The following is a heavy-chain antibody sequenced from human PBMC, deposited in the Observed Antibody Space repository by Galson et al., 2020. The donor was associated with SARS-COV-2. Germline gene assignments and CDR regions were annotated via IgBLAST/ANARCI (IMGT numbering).Heavy chain of an antibody. CDR3: ARHTDILTNHGNWFDP. Sequence: SATLSLTCTVSGGSISSSSYYWGWIRQPPGKGLEWIGSIYYSGSTYYNPSLKSRVTISVDTSKNQFSLKLSSVTAAETAVYYCARHTDILTNHGNWFDPWGQGTLVTVSS. D-gene: IGHD3-9*01. J-gene: IGHJ5*02. CDR2: IYYSGST. CDR1: GGSISSSSYY. V-gene: IGHV4-39*01.